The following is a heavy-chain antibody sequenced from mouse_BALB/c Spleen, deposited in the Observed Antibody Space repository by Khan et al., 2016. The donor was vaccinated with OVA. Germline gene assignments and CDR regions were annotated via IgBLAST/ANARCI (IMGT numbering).Heavy chain of an antibody. CDR1: GYAFTDYN. CDR2: ITPNNGGT. Sequence: VQLQQSGPELVKPGASVKIPCKASGYAFTDYNMDWVKQSHGKSLEWIGDITPNNGGTIYNQKFKGKATLTVDKSSSTAYMELRSLTSEDTAVYDCARGGFGSPFAYWGQGTLVTVSA. V-gene: IGHV1-18*01. D-gene: IGHD1-1*01. J-gene: IGHJ3*01. CDR3: ARGGFGSPFAY.